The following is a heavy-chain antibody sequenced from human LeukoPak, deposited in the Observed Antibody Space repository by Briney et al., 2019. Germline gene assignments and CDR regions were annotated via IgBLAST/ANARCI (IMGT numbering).Heavy chain of an antibody. CDR3: ARRAPSRSLTD. D-gene: IGHD1-20*01. J-gene: IGHJ4*02. Sequence: SQTLSLTCAISGDSVPSNSAPWTWIRQSPSRGLEWLGRTYYRSRWYYEYAPSLKSRITINPDTSTNQFSLHLNSVTPDDTAVYYCARRAPSRSLTDWGQGTLVTVSS. CDR1: GDSVPSNSAP. CDR2: TYYRSRWYY. V-gene: IGHV6-1*01.